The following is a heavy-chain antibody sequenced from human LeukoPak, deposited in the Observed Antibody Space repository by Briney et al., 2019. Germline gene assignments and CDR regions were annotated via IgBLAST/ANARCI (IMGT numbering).Heavy chain of an antibody. CDR2: ISVYNGNT. CDR3: ARDDLTGRGWFDP. V-gene: IGHV1-18*01. D-gene: IGHD2-21*02. J-gene: IGHJ5*02. CDR1: GYSFTTSG. Sequence: ASVKVSCKTSGYSFTTSGTSWVRQAPGQGLEWMGWISVYNGNTNYAQNLQGRVTMTTDTSTNTAYMELRSLRSDDTAVYYCARDDLTGRGWFDPWGQGTLVTISS.